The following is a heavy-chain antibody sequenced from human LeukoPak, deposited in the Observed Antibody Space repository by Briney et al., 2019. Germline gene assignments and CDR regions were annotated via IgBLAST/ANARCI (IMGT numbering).Heavy chain of an antibody. CDR1: GFTFSSYW. CDR2: INSDGSST. V-gene: IGHV3-74*01. J-gene: IGHJ4*02. D-gene: IGHD3-3*01. Sequence: PGGSLRLSCAASGFTFSSYWMHWVRQAPGKGLVWVSRINSDGSSTSYADSVKGRFTISRDNAKNTLYLQMNSLRAEDTAVYYCAIWSGYNPFDYWGQGTLVTVSS. CDR3: AIWSGYNPFDY.